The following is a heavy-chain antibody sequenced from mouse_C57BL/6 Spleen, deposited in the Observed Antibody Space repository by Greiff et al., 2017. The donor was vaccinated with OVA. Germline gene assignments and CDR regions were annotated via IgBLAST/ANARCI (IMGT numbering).Heavy chain of an antibody. CDR2: INPNNGGT. D-gene: IGHD2-13*01. Sequence: EVQLQQSGPELVKPWASVKIPCKASGYTFTDYNMDWVKQSHGKSLEWIGDINPNNGGTIYNQKFKGKATLTVDKSSSTAYMELRSLTSEDTAVYYCARRGDYWYFDVWGTGTTVTVSS. V-gene: IGHV1-18*01. CDR1: GYTFTDYN. J-gene: IGHJ1*03. CDR3: ARRGDYWYFDV.